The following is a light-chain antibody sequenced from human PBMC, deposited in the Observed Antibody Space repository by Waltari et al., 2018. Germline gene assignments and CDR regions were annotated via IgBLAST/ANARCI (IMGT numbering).Light chain of an antibody. CDR3: QSFDNYVGGGTV. Sequence: QSVLTQPPSVSGAPGQRVTIPCTGSSSNIGAGHDVHWYQRLPGTAPKLLIYGNTHRPSEVPDRFAGSKSGTSASLAITGLQAEDEADYSCQSFDNYVGGGTVFGGGTKLAVL. J-gene: IGLJ3*02. CDR1: SSNIGAGHD. V-gene: IGLV1-40*01. CDR2: GNT.